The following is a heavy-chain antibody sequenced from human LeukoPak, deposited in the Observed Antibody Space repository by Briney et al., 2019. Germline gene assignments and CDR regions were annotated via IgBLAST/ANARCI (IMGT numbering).Heavy chain of an antibody. J-gene: IGHJ4*02. CDR3: AKVVYSGSYYLPSDY. CDR1: GFTFSSYG. CDR2: ISDDGNNK. D-gene: IGHD1-26*01. Sequence: GGSLRLSCAASGFTFSSYGMHWVRQAPGKGLEWVAVISDDGNNKYYADSVKGRFTISRDNSKNTLYLQMSSLRAEDTAVYFCAKVVYSGSYYLPSDYWGRGTLVTVSS. V-gene: IGHV3-30*18.